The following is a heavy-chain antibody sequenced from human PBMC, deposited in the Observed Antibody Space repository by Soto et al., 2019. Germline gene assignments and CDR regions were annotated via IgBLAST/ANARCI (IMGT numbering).Heavy chain of an antibody. CDR2: ISAVGGST. CDR3: AKLSTGSYWYFDL. J-gene: IGHJ2*01. CDR1: GFTFNSYA. Sequence: EGQLLESGGGLVQPGGSLRLSCAASGFTFNSYAMSWVRQAPEAGLEWVSTISAVGGSTYYADSVKGRFTISRDNSKNTLYLQTNSLRADDTAVYYCAKLSTGSYWYFDLWGRGTLVTVSS. V-gene: IGHV3-23*01. D-gene: IGHD6-19*01.